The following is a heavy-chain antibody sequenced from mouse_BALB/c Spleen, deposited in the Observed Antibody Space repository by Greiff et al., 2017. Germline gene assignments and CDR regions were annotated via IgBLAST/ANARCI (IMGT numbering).Heavy chain of an antibody. CDR3: ARSSQTYWYFDV. V-gene: IGHV1-80*01. J-gene: IGHJ1*01. Sequence: QVQLKESGAELVRPGSSVKISCKASGYAFSSYWMNWVKQRPGQGLEWIGQIYPGDGDTNYNGKFKGKATLTADKSSSTAYMQLSSLTSEDSAVYFCARSSQTYWYFDVWGAGTTVTVSS. CDR1: GYAFSSYW. CDR2: IYPGDGDT.